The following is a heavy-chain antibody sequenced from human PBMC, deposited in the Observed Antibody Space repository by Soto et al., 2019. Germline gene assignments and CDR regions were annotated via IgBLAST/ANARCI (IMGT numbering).Heavy chain of an antibody. D-gene: IGHD1-26*01. CDR2: IYHSGST. V-gene: IGHV4-4*02. CDR3: TRGWEPTD. J-gene: IGHJ4*02. CDR1: GGSIYSSNW. Sequence: QVQLQESGPGLVKPSGTLSLTCAVSGGSIYSSNWWTWVHQPPGKGLEWIGQIYHSGSTNYSPSLKSRVTISVDKSNNQFSLKVTSVTAADTAVYYCTRGWEPTDWGQGSLVTVSS.